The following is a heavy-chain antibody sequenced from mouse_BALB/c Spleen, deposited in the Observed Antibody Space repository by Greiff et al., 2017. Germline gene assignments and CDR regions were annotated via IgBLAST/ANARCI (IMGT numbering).Heavy chain of an antibody. CDR3: ARHSYWYFDV. CDR1: GFTFSSYT. CDR2: ISSGGSYT. Sequence: EVMLVESGGGLVKPGGSLKLSCAASGFTFSSYTMSWVRQTPEKRLEWVATISSGGSYTYYPDSVKGRFTISRDNAKNTLYLQMSSLKSEDTAMYYCARHSYWYFDVWGAGTTVTVSS. J-gene: IGHJ1*01. V-gene: IGHV5-6-4*01.